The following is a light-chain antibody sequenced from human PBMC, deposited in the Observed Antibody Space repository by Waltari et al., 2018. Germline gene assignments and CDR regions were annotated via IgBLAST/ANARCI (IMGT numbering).Light chain of an antibody. J-gene: IGKJ1*01. CDR1: QSVGRY. CDR3: PEDVNFPGT. CDR2: GAS. Sequence: EIVLTQSPDTLSLSPGERATLSCRASQSVGRYLAWYQQKPGQAPRLLIYGASTRAPGIPDRFSGSGFGTGFRLTISRLGSGYFAVYYCPEDVNFPGTFGQGTKVEIK. V-gene: IGKV3-20*01.